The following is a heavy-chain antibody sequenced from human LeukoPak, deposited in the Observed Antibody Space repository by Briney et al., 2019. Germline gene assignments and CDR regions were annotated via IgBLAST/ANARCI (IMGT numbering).Heavy chain of an antibody. J-gene: IGHJ4*02. Sequence: SETLSLTCTVSGGSISSSSYYWGWFRQPPGKGLEWIRSLYYSASTYYNPSLKSRVTISADTSKNHFTLQLNSVIPEDTAVYYCARVPGFFNWLLSFDYWGRGTVVTVSS. V-gene: IGHV4-39*02. CDR3: ARVPGFFNWLLSFDY. D-gene: IGHD3-9*01. CDR1: GGSISSSSYY. CDR2: LYYSAST.